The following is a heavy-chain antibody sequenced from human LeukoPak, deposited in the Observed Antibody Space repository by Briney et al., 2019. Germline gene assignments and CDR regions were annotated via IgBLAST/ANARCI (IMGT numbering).Heavy chain of an antibody. D-gene: IGHD3-10*01. CDR3: ARAPRITMVRGVDDAFDI. J-gene: IGHJ3*02. Sequence: PSQTLSLTCTVSGGSISSGDYYWRWIRQPPGKGLEWLGYIYYSGSTYYNPSLKSRVTISVDTSKNQFSLKLSSVTAADTAVYYCARAPRITMVRGVDDAFDIWGQGTMVTVSS. CDR1: GGSISSGDYY. V-gene: IGHV4-30-4*01. CDR2: IYYSGST.